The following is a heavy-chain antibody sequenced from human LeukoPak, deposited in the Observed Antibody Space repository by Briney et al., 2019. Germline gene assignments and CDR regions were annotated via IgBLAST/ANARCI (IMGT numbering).Heavy chain of an antibody. V-gene: IGHV4-38-2*01. CDR1: GYSISSGYY. D-gene: IGHD1-26*01. CDR3: ARQDIVGATTFDY. Sequence: SETLSLTCAVSGYSISSGYYWGWIRQPPGKGLEWSGSIYHSGSTYYNPSPTSRVTISVDTSKNQFSLKLSSVTAADMAVYYCARQDIVGATTFDYWGQGTLVTVSS. CDR2: IYHSGST. J-gene: IGHJ4*02.